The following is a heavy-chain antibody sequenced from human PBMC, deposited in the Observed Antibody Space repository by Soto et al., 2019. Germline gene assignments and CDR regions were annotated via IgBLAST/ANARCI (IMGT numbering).Heavy chain of an antibody. D-gene: IGHD1-7*01. CDR1: GYTFTHYY. J-gene: IGHJ4*02. CDR3: ARVPGHKNSRGDY. V-gene: IGHV1-2*02. Sequence: QVQLVQSGAEVKKPGASVSVSCKASGYTFTHYYIHWVRRAPGQGLEWMGLINPKTGDTNFAQKFRDRVTMTRDTSTNTAHMKLSSLRSDDPAVYYCARVPGHKNSRGDYWGQGTPVTVSS. CDR2: INPKTGDT.